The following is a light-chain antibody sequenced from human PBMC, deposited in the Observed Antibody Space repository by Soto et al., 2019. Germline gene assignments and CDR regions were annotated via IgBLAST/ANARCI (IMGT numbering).Light chain of an antibody. CDR1: SSDVGGYNY. CDR2: DVN. Sequence: QSVLTQPPSASGSPGQSVTISCTGTSSDVGGYNYVSWYQQRPGKAPKLMISDVNKRPSGVPDRFSGPKSGNTASLTVSGLQAEDEADYYCSSYAGNNIYVFGGGTKVTVL. CDR3: SSYAGNNIYV. V-gene: IGLV2-8*01. J-gene: IGLJ1*01.